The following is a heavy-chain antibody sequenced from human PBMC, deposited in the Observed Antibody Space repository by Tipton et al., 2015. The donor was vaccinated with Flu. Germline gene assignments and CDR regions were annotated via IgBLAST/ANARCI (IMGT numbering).Heavy chain of an antibody. CDR1: GGSISSGSYY. Sequence: TLSLTCTVSGGSISSGSYYSSWIRQPAGKGLEWIGRIYTSGSTNYNPSLKSRVTISVDTSKNQFSLKLSSVTAADTAVYYCARGGYSYGYGKNYYYYGMDVWGQGTTVTVSS. CDR3: ARGGYSYGYGKNYYYYGMDV. CDR2: IYTSGST. V-gene: IGHV4-61*02. D-gene: IGHD5-18*01. J-gene: IGHJ6*02.